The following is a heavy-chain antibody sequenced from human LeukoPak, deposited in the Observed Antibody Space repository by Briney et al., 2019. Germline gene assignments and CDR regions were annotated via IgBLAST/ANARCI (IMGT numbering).Heavy chain of an antibody. CDR2: INHTEGT. Sequence: NPSETLSLTCAVYGGSFSGYYWSWIRQPPGKGLEWVGEINHTEGTNDNPSLKSRVTISVDTSKNQFSLKLSSVTAADTAVYYCARHGSYGSGNYYNAPIDYWGQGTLVTVSS. J-gene: IGHJ4*02. D-gene: IGHD3-10*01. V-gene: IGHV4-34*01. CDR3: ARHGSYGSGNYYNAPIDY. CDR1: GGSFSGYY.